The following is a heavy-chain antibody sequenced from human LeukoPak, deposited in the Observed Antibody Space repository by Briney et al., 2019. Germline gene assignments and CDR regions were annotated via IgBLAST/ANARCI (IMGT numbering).Heavy chain of an antibody. D-gene: IGHD5-18*01. J-gene: IGHJ4*02. CDR1: GFTFSSYA. V-gene: IGHV3-23*01. CDR2: ISGSGGST. CDR3: AKDDSPGKEWLEVIDY. Sequence: GGSLRLSCAASGFTFSSYAMYWVRQAPGKGLEWVSGISGSGGSTYFADSVKGRFTISRDNSKNTLCLQMNSLRAEDTAVYYCAKDDSPGKEWLEVIDYWGQGTLVTVSS.